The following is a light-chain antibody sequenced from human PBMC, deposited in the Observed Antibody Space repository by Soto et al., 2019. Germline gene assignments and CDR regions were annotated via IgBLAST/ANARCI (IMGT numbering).Light chain of an antibody. V-gene: IGKV3-20*01. CDR2: AAS. Sequence: SVLTQSPGTLALSPGERASLSCRASQSVSNNYLAWYQQKPGQAPRLLIYAASSRATGIPDRFSGGGSGTDFTLTISRLEPEDFAVYYCQQYARSPRTFGQGTNVDIK. CDR3: QQYARSPRT. CDR1: QSVSNNY. J-gene: IGKJ1*01.